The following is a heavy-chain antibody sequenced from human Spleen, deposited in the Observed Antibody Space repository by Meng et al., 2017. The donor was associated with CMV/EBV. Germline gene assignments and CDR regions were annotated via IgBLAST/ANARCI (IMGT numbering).Heavy chain of an antibody. J-gene: IGHJ6*02. CDR1: GFTFDDYG. D-gene: IGHD2-2*01. V-gene: IGHV3-20*04. CDR3: ARVPYQLLPTYYDYGMDV. Sequence: LSLTCAASGFTFDDYGMSWVRQAPGKGLEWVSAINWNGDTTGYADSVKGRFTISRDNAKNSLYLQMNSLRDEDTALYYCARVPYQLLPTYYDYGMDVWGQGTTVTVSS. CDR2: INWNGDTT.